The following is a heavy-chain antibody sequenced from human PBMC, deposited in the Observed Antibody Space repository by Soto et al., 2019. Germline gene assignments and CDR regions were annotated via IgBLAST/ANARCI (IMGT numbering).Heavy chain of an antibody. Sequence: GESLKISCVGSGYSCTTHWVAWVRQMPGKGLEWMGIFYPRDSAATYSPSFQGQVTMSADKSSNTAYLQWNSLQASDTAIYYCARGGKDGSLFFGLEVWGQGTTVTVSS. CDR1: GYSCTTHW. CDR2: FYPRDSAA. J-gene: IGHJ6*02. CDR3: ARGGKDGSLFFGLEV. V-gene: IGHV5-51*01. D-gene: IGHD1-26*01.